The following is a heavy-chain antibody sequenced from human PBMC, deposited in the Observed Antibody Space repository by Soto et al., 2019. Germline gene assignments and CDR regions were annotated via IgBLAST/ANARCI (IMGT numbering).Heavy chain of an antibody. J-gene: IGHJ5*02. CDR3: ARAAIHGSSWYFWFDH. V-gene: IGHV1-69*13. CDR1: GGTFSRHA. D-gene: IGHD6-13*01. CDR2: IIPMFGKT. Sequence: ASVKVSCKTSGGTFSRHAINWVRQAPGQGLEWMGGIIPMFGKTNYAQKFKGRVTISADESTSTAYMELSSLRSEDAAVYYCARAAIHGSSWYFWFDHWGQGTLVTVSS.